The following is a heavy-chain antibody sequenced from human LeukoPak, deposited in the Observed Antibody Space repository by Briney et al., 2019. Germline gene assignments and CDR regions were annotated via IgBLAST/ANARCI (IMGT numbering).Heavy chain of an antibody. J-gene: IGHJ6*02. Sequence: PGGSLRLSCAASGFTFSSHTMNWVRQAPGKGLVWVSRIDTDGRSTTSTSYAESVKGRFTMSRDNSMNTLYLQMNSVRAEDAAVYSCAKSASAGNFYYGMDVWGQGTTVTVSS. V-gene: IGHV3-74*01. D-gene: IGHD6-19*01. CDR2: IDTDGRSTTST. CDR3: AKSASAGNFYYGMDV. CDR1: GFTFSSHT.